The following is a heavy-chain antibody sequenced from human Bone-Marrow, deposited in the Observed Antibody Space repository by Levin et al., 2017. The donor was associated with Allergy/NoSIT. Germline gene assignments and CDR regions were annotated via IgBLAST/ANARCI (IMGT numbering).Heavy chain of an antibody. J-gene: IGHJ4*02. Sequence: KASETLSLTCSVSGGSISSYYWSWIRQPPGKGLEWIGYIYYSGSTNYNPSLKSRVTISVDTSKNQFSLKLSSVTAADTAVYYCARVAAAHDYWGQGTLVTVSS. CDR1: GGSISSYY. D-gene: IGHD6-13*01. CDR3: ARVAAAHDY. V-gene: IGHV4-59*01. CDR2: IYYSGST.